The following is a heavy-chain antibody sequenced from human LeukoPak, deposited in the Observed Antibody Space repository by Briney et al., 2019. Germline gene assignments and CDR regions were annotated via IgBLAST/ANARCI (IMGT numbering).Heavy chain of an antibody. CDR1: GFTFSSYS. D-gene: IGHD6-13*01. V-gene: IGHV3-21*01. CDR3: ASSWGSSWYLDY. J-gene: IGHJ4*02. Sequence: GGSLRLSCAASGFTFSSYSMNWVRQAPGKGLGWVSSISGSSSYIYYADSVKGRFTISRDNAKNSLYLQMNSLRAEDTALYYCASSWGSSWYLDYWGQGTLVTVSS. CDR2: ISGSSSYI.